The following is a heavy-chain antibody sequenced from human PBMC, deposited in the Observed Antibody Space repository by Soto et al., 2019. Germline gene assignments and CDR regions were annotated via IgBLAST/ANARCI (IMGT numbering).Heavy chain of an antibody. Sequence: GASVKGSCKASGYTFTSYAMRWVRQAPGQRLEWMGWINAGNGNTKYSQKFQGRVTITRDTSASTAYMELSSLRSEDTAAYYCARELMFSRGGFDYWGQGPLVTVSS. J-gene: IGHJ4*02. CDR1: GYTFTSYA. CDR3: ARELMFSRGGFDY. D-gene: IGHD3-10*01. CDR2: INAGNGNT. V-gene: IGHV1-3*01.